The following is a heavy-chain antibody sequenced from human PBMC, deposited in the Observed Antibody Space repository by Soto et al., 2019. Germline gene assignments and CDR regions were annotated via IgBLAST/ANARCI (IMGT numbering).Heavy chain of an antibody. CDR3: ARGEAAGPYGMDV. CDR1: GFTFSNYG. J-gene: IGHJ6*02. CDR2: LWSDGRNK. Sequence: QAQLVESGGGVVQPGRSLRLSCAASGFTFSNYGMHWVRQPPGKGLEWVAVLWSDGRNKYYAESVKGRFTISRDNSKNTLYLQRDSLRAGDTAVYYCARGEAAGPYGMDVWGQGTTVTVSS. D-gene: IGHD6-13*01. V-gene: IGHV3-33*01.